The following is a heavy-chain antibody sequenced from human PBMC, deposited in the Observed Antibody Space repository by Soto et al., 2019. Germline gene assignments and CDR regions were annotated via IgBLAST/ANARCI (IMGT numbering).Heavy chain of an antibody. CDR1: GGSISSGGYY. CDR3: ERGIGWATTYSWFDP. V-gene: IGHV4-31*03. Sequence: SETLSLTCTVSGGSISSGGYYWSWIRQHPGKGLEWIGYIYYSWSTYYNPSLKSRVTISVDTSKNQFSLKLSSVTAADTAVYYCERGIGWATTYSWFDPWGQGTMVTVSS. J-gene: IGHJ5*02. CDR2: IYYSWST. D-gene: IGHD1-1*01.